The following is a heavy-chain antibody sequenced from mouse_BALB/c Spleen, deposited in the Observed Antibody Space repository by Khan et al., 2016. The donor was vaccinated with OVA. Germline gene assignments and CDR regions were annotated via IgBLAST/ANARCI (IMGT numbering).Heavy chain of an antibody. Sequence: EVQLQESGPGLVKPSQSLSLTCTVTGYSITSNYAWNWIRQFPGNKLEWMGYISYSGSTNYNPSLKSRISITRDTSQNQFFLTLNSVTTEDTATYYCARGNYYGYAMDYWGQGTSITVSS. CDR1: GYSITSNYA. D-gene: IGHD1-1*01. J-gene: IGHJ4*01. CDR2: ISYSGST. CDR3: ARGNYYGYAMDY. V-gene: IGHV3-2*02.